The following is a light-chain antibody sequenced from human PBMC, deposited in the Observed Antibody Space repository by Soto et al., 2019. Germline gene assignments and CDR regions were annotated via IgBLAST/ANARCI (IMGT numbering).Light chain of an antibody. V-gene: IGKV1-39*01. J-gene: IGKJ4*01. CDR1: QSISFY. CDR2: VAS. Sequence: DSPMTQSPSSLSASVGDIVTISCRASQSISFYVSWYQQKPGKAPKILINVASTLQSGVPSRFSGSGSGRDFTLAISSLPPEDFATYYCRQSSSTPQTFGGGTRVEIK. CDR3: RQSSSTPQT.